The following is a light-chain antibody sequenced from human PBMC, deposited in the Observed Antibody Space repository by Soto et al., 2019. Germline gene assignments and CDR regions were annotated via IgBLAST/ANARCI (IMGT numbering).Light chain of an antibody. CDR1: GSDVGDYNY. CDR2: EVS. J-gene: IGLJ1*01. V-gene: IGLV2-14*01. CDR3: SSYTSSSTI. Sequence: QSALTQPASVSGSPGQSITISCTGTGSDVGDYNYVSWYQQHPGKAPKLMIYEVSNRPSGISNRFSGSKSGNTASLTISGLQAEDEADYYCSSYTSSSTIFGTGTKLTVL.